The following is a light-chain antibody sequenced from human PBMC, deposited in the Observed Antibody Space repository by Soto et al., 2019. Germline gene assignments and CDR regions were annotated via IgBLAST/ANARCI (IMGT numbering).Light chain of an antibody. V-gene: IGKV1-27*01. CDR3: QKYNSAPYT. CDR2: AAS. Sequence: EIQMTQSPSSLSASVGDRVTITCRASQGISNYLAWYQQKPGKVPKLLIYAASTLQSGVPTRFSGSGSGTYFTLTISILQPEDVATYYCQKYNSAPYTFGQGTKLEIK. CDR1: QGISNY. J-gene: IGKJ2*01.